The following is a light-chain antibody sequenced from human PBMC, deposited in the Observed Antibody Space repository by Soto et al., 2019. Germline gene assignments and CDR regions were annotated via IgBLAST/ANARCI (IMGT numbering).Light chain of an antibody. J-gene: IGLJ1*01. CDR3: VLYMGSGTDV. V-gene: IGLV8-61*01. CDR2: GTN. CDR1: SGSVSTSYY. Sequence: QTVVTQEPSFSVSPGGTVTLTCGLSSGSVSTSYYPSWYQQTPGQAPRTLIYGTNTRSSGVPDRFSGSILGNKAALTITGAQADDESDYYCVLYMGSGTDVFGTGTKLTVL.